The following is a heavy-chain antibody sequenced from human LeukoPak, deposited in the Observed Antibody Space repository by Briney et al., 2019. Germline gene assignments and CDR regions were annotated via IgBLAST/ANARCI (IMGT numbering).Heavy chain of an antibody. V-gene: IGHV3-30-3*01. CDR1: GFTFSDYA. Sequence: GGSLRLSCAASGFTFSDYAMHWVRQAPGKGLEWVAVIPYDGSNKYYADSVKGRFTISRDNSKNTLYLQMNSLRAEDTAVYYCASAVREQQPWGQGTLVTVSS. CDR3: ASAVREQQP. D-gene: IGHD6-13*01. CDR2: IPYDGSNK. J-gene: IGHJ5*02.